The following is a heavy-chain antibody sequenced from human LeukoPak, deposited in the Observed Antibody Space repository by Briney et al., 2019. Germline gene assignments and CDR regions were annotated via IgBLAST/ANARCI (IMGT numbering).Heavy chain of an antibody. V-gene: IGHV4-38-2*01. Sequence: SETLSLTCAVSGYSISSGYYWGWIRPPPGKGLEWIGSIYHSGSTYYNPSLKSRVTISVDTSKNQFSLKLSSVTAADTAVYYCARAQGYCSGGSCYRSGYNRFDPWGQGTLVTVSS. CDR2: IYHSGST. D-gene: IGHD2-15*01. J-gene: IGHJ5*02. CDR3: ARAQGYCSGGSCYRSGYNRFDP. CDR1: GYSISSGYY.